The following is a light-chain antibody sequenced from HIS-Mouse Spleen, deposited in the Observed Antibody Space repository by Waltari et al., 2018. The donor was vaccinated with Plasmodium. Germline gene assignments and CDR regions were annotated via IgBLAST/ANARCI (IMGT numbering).Light chain of an antibody. J-gene: IGLJ2*01. V-gene: IGLV3-25*03. CDR3: QSADSSGTYVV. CDR1: ALPKQY. Sequence: SYELTQPPSVSVSPGQTARITCSGDALPKQYAYWYQQKPGQAPVLVLYKDSERPSGIPERLSGSSSGTTVTLTISGVQAEDEADYYCQSADSSGTYVVFGGGTKLTVL. CDR2: KDS.